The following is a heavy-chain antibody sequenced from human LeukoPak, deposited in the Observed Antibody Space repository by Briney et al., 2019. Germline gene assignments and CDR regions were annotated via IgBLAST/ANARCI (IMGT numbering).Heavy chain of an antibody. Sequence: SETLSLTCAVYGGSFSGYYWSWIRQPPGKGLEWIGEINHGGSTNYNPSLKSQVSISVDTSNNQFSLRLISVTAAETAVYYCARGPLVVVTPTSAYYMDVWGKGTTVTVSS. J-gene: IGHJ6*03. CDR1: GGSFSGYY. CDR3: ARGPLVVVTPTSAYYMDV. V-gene: IGHV4-34*01. D-gene: IGHD2-21*02. CDR2: INHGGST.